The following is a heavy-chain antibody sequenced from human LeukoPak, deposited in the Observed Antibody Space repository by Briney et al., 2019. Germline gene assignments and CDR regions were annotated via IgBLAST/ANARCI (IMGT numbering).Heavy chain of an antibody. J-gene: IGHJ6*03. CDR2: INHSGST. D-gene: IGHD1-26*01. V-gene: IGHV4-34*01. CDR1: GGSFSGYY. CDR3: ARQGRSGSYFQQYYYYYMDV. Sequence: PSETLSLTCAVYGGSFSGYYWSWIRQPPGKGLEWIGEINHSGSTNYNPSLKSRVTISVDTSKNQFSLKLSSVTAADTAVYYCARQGRSGSYFQQYYYYYMDVWGKGTTVTISS.